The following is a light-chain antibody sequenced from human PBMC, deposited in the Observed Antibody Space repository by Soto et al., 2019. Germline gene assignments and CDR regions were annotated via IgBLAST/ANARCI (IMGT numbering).Light chain of an antibody. J-gene: IGKJ4*01. Sequence: DIQLTQSPSTLSASVGDRVTITCRASQSISTWLAGYQQKPGKAPKLLIYKASSLEGGVPSRFSGSGSGTEFNITVSSLQPDDFATYYCQQYNTYPLTFGGGTTVEIK. V-gene: IGKV1-5*03. CDR3: QQYNTYPLT. CDR2: KAS. CDR1: QSISTW.